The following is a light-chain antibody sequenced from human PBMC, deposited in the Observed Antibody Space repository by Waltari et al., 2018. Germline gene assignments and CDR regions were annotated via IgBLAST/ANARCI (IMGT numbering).Light chain of an antibody. CDR2: DVT. CDR3: GSCAGSPV. Sequence: QSALTQPRSVSGSPGQSVAISCTGTSSDIGDSNYVSWYQQNPCKAPKLMIYDVTERPSGVPDRFSGSKSGNTASLTISGLQAEDEADYFCGSCAGSPVFGTGTQVTVL. J-gene: IGLJ1*01. V-gene: IGLV2-11*01. CDR1: SSDIGDSNY.